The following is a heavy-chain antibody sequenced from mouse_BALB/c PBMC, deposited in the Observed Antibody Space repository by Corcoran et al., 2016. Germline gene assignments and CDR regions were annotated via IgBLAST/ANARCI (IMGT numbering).Heavy chain of an antibody. CDR1: GYSFTGYT. D-gene: IGHD1-1*01. Sequence: EVQLQQSGPELVKPGASMKISCKASGYSFTGYTMNWVKQSHGKNLEWIGLINPYNGGTSYNQKFKGKATLTVDKSSSTAYMELLSLTSEDSAVYYCARRKAGINYGSSYGAMDYWGQGTSVTVSS. V-gene: IGHV1-18*01. CDR2: INPYNGGT. CDR3: ARRKAGINYGSSYGAMDY. J-gene: IGHJ4*01.